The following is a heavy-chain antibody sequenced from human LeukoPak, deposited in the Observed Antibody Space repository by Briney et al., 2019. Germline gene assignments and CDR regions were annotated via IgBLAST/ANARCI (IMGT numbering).Heavy chain of an antibody. V-gene: IGHV4-59*01. J-gene: IGHJ6*03. CDR2: IYYSGST. CDR1: GGSISSYY. D-gene: IGHD6-13*01. Sequence: SETLSLTCTVSGGSISSYYWSWIRQPPGKGLEWIGYIYYSGSTNYNPSLKSRVTISVDTSKNQFSLKLSSVTAADTAVYYCARDRVGQQLVGRNYYYYYMDVWGKGTMVTISS. CDR3: ARDRVGQQLVGRNYYYYYMDV.